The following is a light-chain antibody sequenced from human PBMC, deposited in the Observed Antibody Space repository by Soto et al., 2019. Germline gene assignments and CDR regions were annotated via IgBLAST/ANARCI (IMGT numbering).Light chain of an antibody. CDR3: QQYSNWPWT. CDR2: RAS. Sequence: VLTQSPATLSVSPGEGATLSCRASQSVSTDLAWYQQRPGQAPRLLIYRASTRATGIPARFSGSGSGTEFTLTISSLQSEDFAVYYCQQYSNWPWTFGQGTKVDIK. V-gene: IGKV3-15*01. CDR1: QSVSTD. J-gene: IGKJ1*01.